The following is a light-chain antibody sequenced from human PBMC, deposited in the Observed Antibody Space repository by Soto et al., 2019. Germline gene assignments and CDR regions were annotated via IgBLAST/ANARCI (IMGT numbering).Light chain of an antibody. J-gene: IGKJ4*01. V-gene: IGKV3-20*01. CDR2: GAS. CDR3: QQYGRLALT. Sequence: EIVLTQSPGTLSLSPGQGATLSCRASQTIGSSYIAWYQHKPGQPPRLLIYGASNRATGIPDRFSGSWSGTDFTLTISRLEPEDFAVYYCQQYGRLALTFGGGTKVE. CDR1: QTIGSSY.